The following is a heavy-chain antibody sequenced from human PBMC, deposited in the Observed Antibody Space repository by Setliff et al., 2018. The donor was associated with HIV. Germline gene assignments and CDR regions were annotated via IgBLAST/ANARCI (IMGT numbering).Heavy chain of an antibody. CDR2: FNYRGSP. CDR3: ARSVARDYWYFGH. J-gene: IGHJ2*01. Sequence: PSETLSLTCTVSGDSFNNYHWSWIRQPPGEGLEFLGFFNYRGSPIYNPSLKSRVKISVDTSKNQFSLNLTSVTAADTAVYYCARSVARDYWYFGHWGRGTLVTVSS. CDR1: GDSFNNYH. V-gene: IGHV4-59*01. D-gene: IGHD6-6*01.